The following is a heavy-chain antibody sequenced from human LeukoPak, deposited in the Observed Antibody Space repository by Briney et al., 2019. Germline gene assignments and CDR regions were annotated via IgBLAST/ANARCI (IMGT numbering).Heavy chain of an antibody. CDR1: GFAFDTYS. CDR2: TSSGSSTI. Sequence: GGSLRLSCVASGFAFDTYSMNWVRQAPGKGLEWLSYTSSGSSTIYYADSVKGRFTISRDNAKNSLYLQMNSLGAEDTAVYYCARAHKDAFDIWGQGTMVTVSS. CDR3: ARAHKDAFDI. J-gene: IGHJ3*02. V-gene: IGHV3-48*01.